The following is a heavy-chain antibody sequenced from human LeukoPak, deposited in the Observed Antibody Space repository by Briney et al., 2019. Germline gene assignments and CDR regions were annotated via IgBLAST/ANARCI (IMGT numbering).Heavy chain of an antibody. D-gene: IGHD5-18*01. Sequence: PSETLSLTCTVSGGSISSGGYYWSWIRQPPGKGLEWIGYIYYSGSTNYNPSLKSRVTISVDTSKNQFSLKLSSVTAADTAVYYCARANVDTAMAKAYDAFDIWGQGTMVTVSS. J-gene: IGHJ3*02. CDR3: ARANVDTAMAKAYDAFDI. V-gene: IGHV4-61*08. CDR2: IYYSGST. CDR1: GGSISSGGYY.